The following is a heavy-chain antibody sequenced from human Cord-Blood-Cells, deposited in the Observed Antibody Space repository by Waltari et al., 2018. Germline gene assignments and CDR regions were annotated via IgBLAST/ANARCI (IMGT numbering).Heavy chain of an antibody. J-gene: IGHJ4*02. D-gene: IGHD1-26*01. Sequence: QVQLQESGPGLVKPSETLSLTCTVSGYSISSGYYWGWIRQPPGEGLEWIGSIYHSGSTYYNPSLKSRVTISVDTSKNQFSLKLSSVTAADTAVYYCARVSWVEMASYWGQGTLVTVSS. CDR2: IYHSGST. V-gene: IGHV4-38-2*02. CDR1: GYSISSGYY. CDR3: ARVSWVEMASY.